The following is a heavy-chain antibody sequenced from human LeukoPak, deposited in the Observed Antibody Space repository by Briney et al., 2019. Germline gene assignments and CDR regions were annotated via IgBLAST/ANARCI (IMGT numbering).Heavy chain of an antibody. CDR2: IKSDGSTT. J-gene: IGHJ5*02. D-gene: IGHD4-11*01. Sequence: GGSLRLSCAASGFSFSSYWMHWVRQAPGTGLVWVSRIKSDGSTTNYADFVKGRFTISRDNAKNTLYLQMNSLRADDTAVYYCARSVYSYYANWFDPWGQGTLVTVSS. CDR1: GFSFSSYW. V-gene: IGHV3-74*01. CDR3: ARSVYSYYANWFDP.